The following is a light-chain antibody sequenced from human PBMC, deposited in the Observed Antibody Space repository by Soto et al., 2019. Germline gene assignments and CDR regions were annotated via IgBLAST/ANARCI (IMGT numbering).Light chain of an antibody. J-gene: IGKJ1*01. CDR2: AAS. V-gene: IGKV1-39*01. Sequence: DIQMTQSPSSLSASVGDRVTITCRASQSISSYLNWDQQKPGKAPKLLIYAASSLQSGVPSRFSGSGSGTDFTLTISSLQPEDFATYYCQQSYSTPPTLGQGTKVEIK. CDR3: QQSYSTPPT. CDR1: QSISSY.